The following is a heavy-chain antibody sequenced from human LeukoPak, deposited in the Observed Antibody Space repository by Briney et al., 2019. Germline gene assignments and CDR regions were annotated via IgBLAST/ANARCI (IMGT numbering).Heavy chain of an antibody. V-gene: IGHV4-59*08. CDR3: ARSPLPYYDILTGYYTGFDY. Sequence: SETLSLTCTVSGGSISSYYWSWIRQPPGKGLEWIGYIYYSGSTNYNPSLKSRVTISVDTSKNQFSLKLSSVTAADTAVYYCARSPLPYYDILTGYYTGFDYWGQGTLVTVSS. CDR1: GGSISSYY. CDR2: IYYSGST. J-gene: IGHJ4*02. D-gene: IGHD3-9*01.